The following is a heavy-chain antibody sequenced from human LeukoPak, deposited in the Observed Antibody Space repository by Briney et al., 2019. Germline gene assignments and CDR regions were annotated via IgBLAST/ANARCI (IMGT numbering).Heavy chain of an antibody. J-gene: IGHJ4*02. Sequence: TGGSLRLSCSASGFTFSSYAMHWVRQAPGKGLEWVAAIWYDGSNKYYADSVKGRFTISRDNSKNTLYQQTNCLRAEDTAVYYCARDNYGYFDWWGGGFDYWGQGTLVTVSS. CDR3: ARDNYGYFDWWGGGFDY. D-gene: IGHD3-9*01. CDR2: IWYDGSNK. CDR1: GFTFSSYA. V-gene: IGHV3-33*08.